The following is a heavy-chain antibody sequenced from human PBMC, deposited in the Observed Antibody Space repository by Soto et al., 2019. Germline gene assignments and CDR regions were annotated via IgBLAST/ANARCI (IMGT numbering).Heavy chain of an antibody. V-gene: IGHV3-21*01. J-gene: IGHJ5*02. CDR1: GFTFSSYS. Sequence: GGSLRLSCAASGFTFSSYSMNWVRQAPGKGLEWVSSISSSSSYIYYADSVKDRFTISRDNAKNSLYLQMNSLRAEDTAVYYCARDDLSHWFDPWGQGTLVTVSS. CDR3: ARDDLSHWFDP. CDR2: ISSSSSYI.